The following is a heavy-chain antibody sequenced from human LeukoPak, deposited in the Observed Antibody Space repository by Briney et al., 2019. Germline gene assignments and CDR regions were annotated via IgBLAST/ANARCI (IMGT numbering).Heavy chain of an antibody. V-gene: IGHV4-39*07. CDR2: INHSGST. Sequence: SETLSLTCTVSGGSISSSSYYWGWIRQPPGKGLEWIGEINHSGSTNYNPSLKSRVTISVDTSKNQFSLKLSSVTAADTAVYYCASLGSGRRGAPTKYYGMDVWGQGTTVTVSS. D-gene: IGHD3-10*01. CDR3: ASLGSGRRGAPTKYYGMDV. CDR1: GGSISSSSYY. J-gene: IGHJ6*02.